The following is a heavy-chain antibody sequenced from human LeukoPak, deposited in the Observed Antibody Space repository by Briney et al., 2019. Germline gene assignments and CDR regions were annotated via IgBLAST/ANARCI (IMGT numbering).Heavy chain of an antibody. CDR2: ISTYNGDT. CDR1: GYIFTKYG. J-gene: IGHJ4*02. Sequence: ASVKVSCKASGYIFTKYGVSWVRQAPGQGLEWMAWISTYNGDTNYAQKFQGRVTLTTDTSTSTVFMELRSLRSDDTAVYYCARDYSSSWYHYFDYWGQGTLVTVSS. V-gene: IGHV1-18*01. CDR3: ARDYSSSWYHYFDY. D-gene: IGHD6-13*01.